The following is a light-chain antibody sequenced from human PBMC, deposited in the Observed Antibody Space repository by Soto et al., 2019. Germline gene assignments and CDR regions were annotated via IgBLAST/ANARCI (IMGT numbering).Light chain of an antibody. CDR3: QQRSNWPRT. J-gene: IGKJ5*01. V-gene: IGKV3-11*01. CDR1: QSVSSY. CDR2: GAA. Sequence: EIVLTQSPATLSLSPGERATLSCRASQSVSSYLAWYQQKPGQAPRLLIYGAATRATGIPARFSGSGSGTEFTLTISSLQSEDFAVYYCQQRSNWPRTFGQGTRLENK.